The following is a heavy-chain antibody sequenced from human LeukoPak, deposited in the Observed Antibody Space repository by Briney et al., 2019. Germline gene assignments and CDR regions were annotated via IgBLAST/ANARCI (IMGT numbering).Heavy chain of an antibody. V-gene: IGHV3-23*01. CDR1: GFTFSTYA. Sequence: GGSLRLSCAASGFTFSTYAMSWVSQAPGKGLEWDSVISGDGDSTYYADSVKGRFTISRDNSKNTLYLQMSNLRAEDTAVYYCAKAASIATTAWFDPWGQGTLVTVSS. D-gene: IGHD6-13*01. CDR2: ISGDGDST. J-gene: IGHJ5*02. CDR3: AKAASIATTAWFDP.